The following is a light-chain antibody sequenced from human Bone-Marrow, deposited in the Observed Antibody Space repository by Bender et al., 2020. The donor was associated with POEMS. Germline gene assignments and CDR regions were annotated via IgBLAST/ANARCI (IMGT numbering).Light chain of an antibody. CDR2: EGS. J-gene: IGLJ3*02. CDR3: CSYAGYWV. V-gene: IGLV2-23*01. CDR1: SSDVGSSNL. Sequence: QSALTQPASVSGSPGQSITISCTGTSSDVGSSNLLSWYQQPPGRAPNLMIYEGSKRPSGVSNRFSGSKSGNTASMTISGLQAEDEADYYCCSYAGYWVFGGGTRLTVL.